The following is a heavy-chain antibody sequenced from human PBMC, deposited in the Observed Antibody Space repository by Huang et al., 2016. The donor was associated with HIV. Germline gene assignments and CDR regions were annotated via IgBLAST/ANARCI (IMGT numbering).Heavy chain of an antibody. Sequence: QVRLQQWGEGVLKPSETLSLTCAVYGASFGGYFWSWVRQSPDKGLEWIGESKPGGSPTYKPLSGRRGPMSGDTSKNQFYRKLRAVAAADAAIYYWARIPTPSYYDRWSLSPVEEDFFYYNLDVWGQGTPVIVSS. J-gene: IGHJ6*02. D-gene: IGHD3-16*01. CDR2: SKPGGSP. CDR3: ARIPTPSYYDRWSLSPVEEDFFYYNLDV. CDR1: GASFGGYF. V-gene: IGHV4-34*02.